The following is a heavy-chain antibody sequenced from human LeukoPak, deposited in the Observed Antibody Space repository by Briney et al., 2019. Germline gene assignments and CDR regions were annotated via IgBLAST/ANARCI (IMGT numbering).Heavy chain of an antibody. V-gene: IGHV3-30*03. CDR1: GFTFSSYG. CDR3: ARPENGDDEAFDY. Sequence: GGSLRLSCAASGFTFSSYGMHWVRQAPGKGLEWVAVISYDGSNKYYADSVKGRFTISRDNSKNTLYLQMNSLRAEDTAVYYCARPENGDDEAFDYWGQGTLVTVSS. D-gene: IGHD4-17*01. CDR2: ISYDGSNK. J-gene: IGHJ4*02.